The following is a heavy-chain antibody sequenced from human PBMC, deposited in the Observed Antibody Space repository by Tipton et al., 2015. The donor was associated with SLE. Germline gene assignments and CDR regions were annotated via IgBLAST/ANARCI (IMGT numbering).Heavy chain of an antibody. CDR2: IYTSGST. Sequence: TLSLTCTVSGGSISSYYWSWIRQPAGKGLEWIGRIYTSGSTNYNPSLQSRVTISVDTSKKQFSLKLSSVTAADTAVYYCARSDRGGYYYYYMDVWGKGTTVTVSS. V-gene: IGHV4-4*07. CDR3: ARSDRGGYYYYYMDV. J-gene: IGHJ6*03. D-gene: IGHD2-15*01. CDR1: GGSISSYY.